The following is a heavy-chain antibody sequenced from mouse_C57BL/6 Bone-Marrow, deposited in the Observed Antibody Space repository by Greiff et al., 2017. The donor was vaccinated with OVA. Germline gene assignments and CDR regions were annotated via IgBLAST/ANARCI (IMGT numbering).Heavy chain of an antibody. V-gene: IGHV5-4*01. J-gene: IGHJ2*01. Sequence: EVMLVESGGGLVKPGGSLKLSCAASGFTFSSYAMSWVRQTPEKRLEWVATISDGGSYTYYPDNVKGRFTISRDNAKNNLYLQMSHLKSENTAMNYSARDGGHYGSSYFDYWGQGTTLTVSS. D-gene: IGHD1-1*01. CDR3: ARDGGHYGSSYFDY. CDR1: GFTFSSYA. CDR2: ISDGGSYT.